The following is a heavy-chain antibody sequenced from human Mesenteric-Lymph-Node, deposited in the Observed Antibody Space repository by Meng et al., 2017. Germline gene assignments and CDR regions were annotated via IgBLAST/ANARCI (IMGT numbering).Heavy chain of an antibody. CDR1: GGSLRSGGYY. D-gene: IGHD3-10*01. CDR3: TAERFGEFQDWFDP. V-gene: IGHV4-31*03. J-gene: IGHJ5*02. Sequence: GPLHVSGPGLVKPSQTLSLTCTCSGGSLRSGGYYLSWSRQHPGKGLEWMWYIYYSGSTYYNPSLKSRVTISVDTSKNQFSLKLSSVTAADTAVYYCTAERFGEFQDWFDPWGQGTLVTVSS. CDR2: IYYSGST.